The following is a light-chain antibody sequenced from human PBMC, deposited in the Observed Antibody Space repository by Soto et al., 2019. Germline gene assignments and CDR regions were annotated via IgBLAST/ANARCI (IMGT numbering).Light chain of an antibody. CDR3: LLSYHAGHV. CDR2: DTN. CDR1: TGAVTSVHY. Sequence: QAVVTQEPSLTVSPGGTVTLTCDSSTGAVTSVHYPYWFQQKPGQAPRTLIYDTNKKHSWTPAGFSGSLLGGKAALTLSGAQAEDEAEYYCLLSYHAGHVFGTGTKLTVL. J-gene: IGLJ1*01. V-gene: IGLV7-46*01.